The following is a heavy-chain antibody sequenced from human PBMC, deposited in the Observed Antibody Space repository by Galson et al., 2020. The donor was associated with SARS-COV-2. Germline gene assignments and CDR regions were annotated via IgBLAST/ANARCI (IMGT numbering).Heavy chain of an antibody. J-gene: IGHJ4*02. CDR2: ISSSSSYI. Sequence: GESLKISCAASGFTFSSYSMNWVRQAPGKGLEWVSSISSSSSYIYYADSVKGRFTISRDNAKNSLYLQMNSLRAEDTAVYYCARDHSSGWYERVDYWGQGTLVTVSS. V-gene: IGHV3-21*01. CDR3: ARDHSSGWYERVDY. CDR1: GFTFSSYS. D-gene: IGHD6-19*01.